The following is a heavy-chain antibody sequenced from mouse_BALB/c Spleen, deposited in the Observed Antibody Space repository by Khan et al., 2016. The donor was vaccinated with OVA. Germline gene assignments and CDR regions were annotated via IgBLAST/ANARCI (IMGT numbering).Heavy chain of an antibody. J-gene: IGHJ3*01. CDR1: GYTFTNYV. CDR2: INPYNAGT. V-gene: IGHV1S136*01. CDR3: AREASSWDFSFPY. Sequence: VQLQQSGPELVEPGASVKISCKASGYTFTNYVIHWVKQKPGQGLEWIGYINPYNAGTRYNEKFNGKATLTSDISSTTAYMDLSSLTSEDSAVYYCAREASSWDFSFPYWGQGTLVTVSA. D-gene: IGHD4-1*01.